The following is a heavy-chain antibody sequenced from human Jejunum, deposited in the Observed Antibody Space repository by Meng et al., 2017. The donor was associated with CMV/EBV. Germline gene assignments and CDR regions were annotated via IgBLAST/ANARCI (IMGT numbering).Heavy chain of an antibody. J-gene: IGHJ4*02. V-gene: IGHV3-48*03. Sequence: SYEINWVRQAPGKGLEWVSYISSSGTSIFYAGSVKGRSTISRDNAKNSLFLQMDSLRAEDTAMYYCARGRDCSRANCYFPYYFDKWGQGTLVTVSS. CDR3: ARGRDCSRANCYFPYYFDK. D-gene: IGHD2-2*01. CDR2: ISSSGTSI. CDR1: SYE.